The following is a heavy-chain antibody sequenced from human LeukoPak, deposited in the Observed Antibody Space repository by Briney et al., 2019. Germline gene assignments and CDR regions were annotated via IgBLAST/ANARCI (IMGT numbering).Heavy chain of an antibody. Sequence: SSETLSLTCTVSGGSISSYYWSWIRQPPGKGLEWIGYIYYSGSTNYNPSLKSRVTISVDTSKNQFSLKLSSVTAADTAVYYCARVTMGYYYDSSGYYTNDYYFDYWGQGTLVTVSS. CDR2: IYYSGST. V-gene: IGHV4-59*01. J-gene: IGHJ4*02. D-gene: IGHD3-22*01. CDR3: ARVTMGYYYDSSGYYTNDYYFDY. CDR1: GGSISSYY.